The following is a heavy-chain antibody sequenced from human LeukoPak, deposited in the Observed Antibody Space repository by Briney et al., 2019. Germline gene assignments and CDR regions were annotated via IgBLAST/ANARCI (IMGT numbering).Heavy chain of an antibody. CDR1: GFTFSTYW. CDR3: ARFGGYYNHHFDY. D-gene: IGHD3-22*01. Sequence: KPGGSLRLSCAASGFTFSTYWMSWVRQAPGKGLEWVSYISSSGSTIYYADSVKGRFTISRDNAKNSLYLQMNSLRAEDTAVYYCARFGGYYNHHFDYWGQGTLVTVSS. CDR2: ISSSGSTI. J-gene: IGHJ4*02. V-gene: IGHV3-11*01.